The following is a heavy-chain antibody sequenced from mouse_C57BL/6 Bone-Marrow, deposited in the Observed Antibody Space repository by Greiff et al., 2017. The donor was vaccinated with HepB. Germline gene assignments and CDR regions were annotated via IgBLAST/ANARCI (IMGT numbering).Heavy chain of an antibody. CDR3: ARGRVYYYDSLYY. D-gene: IGHD2-4*01. CDR2: IYPGSGST. J-gene: IGHJ2*01. Sequence: QVQLQQPGAELVKPGASVKLSCKASGYTFTSYWITWVKQRPGQGLEWIGVIYPGSGSTNYNEKFKSKATLTVDKSSSTAYMQLSSLTSEDSAVYYCARGRVYYYDSLYYWGQGTTLTVTS. CDR1: GYTFTSYW. V-gene: IGHV1-55*01.